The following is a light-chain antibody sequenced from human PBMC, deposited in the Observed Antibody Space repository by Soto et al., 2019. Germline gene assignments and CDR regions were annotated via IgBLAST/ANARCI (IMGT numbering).Light chain of an antibody. CDR3: QQYGSSPPLT. Sequence: EIVLTQSPGTLSLSPGERATLSCRARQSVSSSYLAWYQQKPGQAPRLLIYGASSRATSIPDRCSGSGSGTDFTLTISRLEPEDFAVYYCQQYGSSPPLTFGQGTRLEIK. CDR2: GAS. CDR1: QSVSSSY. V-gene: IGKV3-20*01. J-gene: IGKJ5*01.